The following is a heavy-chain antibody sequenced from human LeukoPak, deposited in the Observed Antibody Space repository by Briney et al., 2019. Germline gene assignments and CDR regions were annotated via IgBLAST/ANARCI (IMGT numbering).Heavy chain of an antibody. J-gene: IGHJ4*02. CDR1: GFTFSDYG. Sequence: GSSLRLSCAASGFTFSDYGIHWVRQAPGKGLEWVALISYDGSNTYYADPVKGRFTISRDNSKNTLYLQMNSLRTEDTAVYYCAKGGRSSWHNDYWGQGTLVTVSS. CDR3: AKGGRSSWHNDY. CDR2: ISYDGSNT. V-gene: IGHV3-30*18. D-gene: IGHD6-13*01.